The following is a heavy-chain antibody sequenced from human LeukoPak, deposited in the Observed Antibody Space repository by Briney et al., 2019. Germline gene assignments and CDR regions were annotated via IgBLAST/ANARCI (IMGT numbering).Heavy chain of an antibody. V-gene: IGHV1-8*01. CDR2: MNPNSGNT. Sequence: ASVSVSYTSSGYTFTIYDINWVRQATGQGLERMGWMNPNSGNTGYAQKFQGRVTITRNTSKSTAYMELSSLRSEDTAVYYCARGDGVVVVPAAIDYWGQGTLVTVSS. CDR1: GYTFTIYD. D-gene: IGHD2-2*01. CDR3: ARGDGVVVVPAAIDY. J-gene: IGHJ4*02.